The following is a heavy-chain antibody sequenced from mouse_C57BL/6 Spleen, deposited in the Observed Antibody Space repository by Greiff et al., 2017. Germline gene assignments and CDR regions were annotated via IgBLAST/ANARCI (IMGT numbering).Heavy chain of an antibody. CDR3: ARTDGYCNFDY. Sequence: QVQLQQSGPELVRPGASVKISCKASGYAFSSSWMNWVKQRPGKGLEWIGRIYPGDGDTNYNRKFKGKATLTADKSSSPAYMQLSSLTSEDSAVYFCARTDGYCNFDYWGQGTTLTVSS. CDR2: IYPGDGDT. D-gene: IGHD2-3*01. J-gene: IGHJ2*01. CDR1: GYAFSSSW. V-gene: IGHV1-82*01.